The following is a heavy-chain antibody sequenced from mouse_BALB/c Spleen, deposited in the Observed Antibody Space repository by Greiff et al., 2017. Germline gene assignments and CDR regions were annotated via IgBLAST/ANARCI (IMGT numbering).Heavy chain of an antibody. CDR1: GFSLTSYG. J-gene: IGHJ4*01. D-gene: IGHD5-1*01. CDR2: IWAGGST. CDR3: ARDWGMSTPIYAMDD. Sequence: VKLMESGPGLVAPSQSLSITCTVSGFSLTSYGVHWVRQPPGKGLEWLGVIWAGGSTNYNSALMSRLSISKDNSKSQVFLKMNSLQTDDTAMYYCARDWGMSTPIYAMDDWGQGTSVTVSS. V-gene: IGHV2-9*02.